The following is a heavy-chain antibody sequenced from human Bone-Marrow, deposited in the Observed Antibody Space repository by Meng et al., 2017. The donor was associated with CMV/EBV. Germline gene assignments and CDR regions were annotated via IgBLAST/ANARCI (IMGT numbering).Heavy chain of an antibody. D-gene: IGHD6-19*01. CDR1: GFTVSSNY. V-gene: IGHV3-66*01. CDR3: ARVREQWQDNWFDP. CDR2: IYSGGST. J-gene: IGHJ5*02. Sequence: GESLKISCAASGFTVSSNYMSWVRQAPGKGLEWVSVIYSGGSTYYADSVKGRFTISRDNSKNTLYLQMNSLRAEDTAVYYCARVREQWQDNWFDPWGQGTLVTVSS.